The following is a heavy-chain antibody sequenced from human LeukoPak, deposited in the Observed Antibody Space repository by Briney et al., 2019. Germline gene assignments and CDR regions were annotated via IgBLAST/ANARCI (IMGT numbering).Heavy chain of an antibody. CDR3: ARGGRAGWSGSYEDSFDV. CDR1: GLXVSSNY. Sequence: GGSLRLSCGASGLXVSSNYISWVRQAPGKGLEWISVIYSGGNAYYADSVKGRFTISRDNYKNTLYLQMNSLRADDTAVYYCARGGRAGWSGSYEDSFDVWGQGTMVTVSS. V-gene: IGHV3-53*01. D-gene: IGHD1-26*01. CDR2: IYSGGNA. J-gene: IGHJ3*01.